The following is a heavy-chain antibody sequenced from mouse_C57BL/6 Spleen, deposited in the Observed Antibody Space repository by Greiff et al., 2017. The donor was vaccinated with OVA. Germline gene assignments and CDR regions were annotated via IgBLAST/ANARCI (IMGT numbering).Heavy chain of an antibody. J-gene: IGHJ1*03. CDR2: IDPSDSET. D-gene: IGHD1-1*01. V-gene: IGHV1-52*01. CDR1: GYTFTSYW. CDR3: ASLGSSYYGV. Sequence: QVQLQQPGAELVRPGSSVKLSCKASGYTFTSYWMHWVKQRPIQGLEWIGNIDPSDSETHYNQKFKDKATLTVDKSSSTAYMQLSSLTSEDSAVYYCASLGSSYYGVWGTGTTVTVST.